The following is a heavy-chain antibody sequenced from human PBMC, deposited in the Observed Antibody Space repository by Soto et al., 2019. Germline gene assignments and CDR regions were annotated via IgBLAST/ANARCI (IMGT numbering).Heavy chain of an antibody. CDR1: GYTFTSYA. Sequence: ASVKVSCKASGYTFTSYAMHLVRQAPVQILELIVWINAGNFNTKYSQKFQGRFTITMYTSAITSYIELIILISEDTAVYYCSRXQLVVITTLYYYYGMDVWGQGTTVTVSS. V-gene: IGHV1-3*01. J-gene: IGHJ6*02. CDR2: INAGNFNT. CDR3: SRXQLVVITTLYYYYGMDV. D-gene: IGHD3-22*01.